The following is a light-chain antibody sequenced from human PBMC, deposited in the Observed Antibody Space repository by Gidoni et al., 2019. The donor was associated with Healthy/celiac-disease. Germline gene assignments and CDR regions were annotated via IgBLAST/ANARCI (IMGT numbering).Light chain of an antibody. Sequence: IVLTQSPGTLSLSPGERATISCRASQRVSSSYLAWYQQKPGQAPRLLIYGASSRATGIPDRVSGSGAGTDFTLTISRLEPEDLAVYYCQQYGSSPQAFGGGTKVEIK. CDR1: QRVSSSY. CDR2: GAS. J-gene: IGKJ4*01. CDR3: QQYGSSPQA. V-gene: IGKV3-20*01.